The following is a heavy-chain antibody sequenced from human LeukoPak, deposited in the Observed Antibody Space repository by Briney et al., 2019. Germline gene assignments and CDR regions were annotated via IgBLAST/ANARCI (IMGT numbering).Heavy chain of an antibody. CDR3: ARDPYSGYDLQAFDY. CDR1: RFTFSRYS. CDR2: ISSSSSTM. Sequence: PGGSLRLSCAASRFTFSRYSMNWVRQAPGKGLEWVSHISSSSSTMYYADSVKGRFTISRDSAKNSLYLQMNSLRVEDTAVYYCARDPYSGYDLQAFDYWGQGTLVTVSS. J-gene: IGHJ4*02. V-gene: IGHV3-48*01. D-gene: IGHD5-12*01.